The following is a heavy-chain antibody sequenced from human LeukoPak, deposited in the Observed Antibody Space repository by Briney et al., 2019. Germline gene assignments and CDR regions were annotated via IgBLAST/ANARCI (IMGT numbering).Heavy chain of an antibody. CDR3: LGTTDY. CDR2: IYSGGST. V-gene: IGHV3-53*01. D-gene: IGHD7-27*01. Sequence: PGGSLTLSCAASAFTVISNHMRCVPPAPGKGLEWISVIYSGGSTYYADSVKGRFTIPRDNSKNTLYLQMNSLRAEDTAVYYCLGTTDYWGQGTLVTVSS. CDR1: AFTVISNH. J-gene: IGHJ4*02.